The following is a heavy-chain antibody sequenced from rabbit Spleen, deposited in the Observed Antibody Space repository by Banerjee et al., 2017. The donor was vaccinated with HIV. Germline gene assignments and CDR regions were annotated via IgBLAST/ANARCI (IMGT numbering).Heavy chain of an antibody. J-gene: IGHJ4*01. CDR2: INAVTGKA. Sequence: QSLEESGGDLVKPEGSLKLSCTASGFPFSNKAVMCWVRQAPGKELEWIACINAVTGKAVYASWAKGRFTFSKTSSTTVTLQMTSLTAADTATYFCITTVGNNIIGFNLWGPGTLVTVS. D-gene: IGHD6-1*01. V-gene: IGHV1S40*01. CDR1: GFPFSNKAV. CDR3: ITTVGNNIIGFNL.